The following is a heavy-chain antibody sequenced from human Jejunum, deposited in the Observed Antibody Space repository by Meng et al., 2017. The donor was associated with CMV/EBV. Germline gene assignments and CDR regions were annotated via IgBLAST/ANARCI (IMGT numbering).Heavy chain of an antibody. V-gene: IGHV3-30*02. CDR3: AKEGVGGHFDY. Sequence: GESLKIACAASGFTLSSYGIHWVRQAPGKGLEWVTYADSVKGRFTISRDISKNTLFLQLNSLRAEDTAVYYCAKEGVGGHFDYWGQGTLVTVS. J-gene: IGHJ4*02. CDR1: GFTLSSYG. D-gene: IGHD2-8*01.